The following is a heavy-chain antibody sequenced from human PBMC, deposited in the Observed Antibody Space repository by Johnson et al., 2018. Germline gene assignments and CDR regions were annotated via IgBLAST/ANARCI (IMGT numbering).Heavy chain of an antibody. Sequence: EVQLVESGGGLVKPGGSLRLSCAASGFTFSNAWMNWVRQAPGQGLAWVGRIKSKTDGGTTDYAAPVKGRFTISSDESKNTLYLQMNSLKTEDTAVYYCTTVDIVVVVADPIIWGQGTMVTVSS. V-gene: IGHV3-15*07. CDR3: TTVDIVVVVADPII. J-gene: IGHJ3*02. CDR1: GFTFSNAW. CDR2: IKSKTDGGTT. D-gene: IGHD2-15*01.